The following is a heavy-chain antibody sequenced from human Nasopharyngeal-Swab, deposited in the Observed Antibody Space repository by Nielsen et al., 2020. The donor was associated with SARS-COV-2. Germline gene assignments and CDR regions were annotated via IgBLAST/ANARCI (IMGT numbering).Heavy chain of an antibody. V-gene: IGHV1-24*01. J-gene: IGHJ5*02. Sequence: ASVKVSCKVSGYTLTELSMHWVRQAPGKGLEWMGGFDPEDGETIHAQKFQGRVTMTKDTSTDTAYMELSSLRSEDTAVYYCATGTSSGRANWFDPWGQGTLVTVSS. D-gene: IGHD3-3*01. CDR3: ATGTSSGRANWFDP. CDR1: GYTLTELS. CDR2: FDPEDGET.